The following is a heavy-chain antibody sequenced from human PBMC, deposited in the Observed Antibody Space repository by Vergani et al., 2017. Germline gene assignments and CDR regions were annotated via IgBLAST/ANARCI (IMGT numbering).Heavy chain of an antibody. Sequence: EVQLVESGGGLVQPGGSLRLSCAASGFTFSSYWMSWVRQAPGKGLEWVANIKQDGSEKYYVDSVKGRFTISRDNAKNSLYLQMNSLRAEDTAVYYCARAYXDFWQPFRSGGSLHAYYYYMDVWGKGTTVSVSS. J-gene: IGHJ6*03. CDR1: GFTFSSYW. CDR3: ARAYXDFWQPFRSGGSLHAYYYYMDV. V-gene: IGHV3-7*03. CDR2: IKQDGSEK. D-gene: IGHD3-3*01.